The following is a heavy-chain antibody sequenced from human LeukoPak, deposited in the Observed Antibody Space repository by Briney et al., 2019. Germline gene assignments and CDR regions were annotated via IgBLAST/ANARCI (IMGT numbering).Heavy chain of an antibody. CDR3: GREFHRGKYRGVDY. CDR2: ISFDGNSK. CDR1: ELTFSGSG. V-gene: IGHV3-30*03. Sequence: PGGSLRLSCTLSELTFSGSGMHWVRRAPGKGLEWVALISFDGNSKFYADSVKGRFTISKDNSKNTVYLQMNNLRSEDTAIYYCGREFHRGKYRGVDYWGQGTLVTVSS. D-gene: IGHD1-26*01. J-gene: IGHJ4*02.